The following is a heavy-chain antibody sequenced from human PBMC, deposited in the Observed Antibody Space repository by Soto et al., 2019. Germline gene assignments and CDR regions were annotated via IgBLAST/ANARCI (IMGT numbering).Heavy chain of an antibody. V-gene: IGHV3-7*01. Sequence: EVQVVESGGGLVQPGGSLRLSCAASGFISSNYWMSWVRQAPGKGLEWVANIKEDGSEKFYVDSVKGRFTISRDNAKHSVYLQMISLRAEDTAVYYCARDAFYDYIWGSYRPGYMDVWGKGTTVTVSS. CDR1: GFISSNYW. J-gene: IGHJ6*03. CDR2: IKEDGSEK. CDR3: ARDAFYDYIWGSYRPGYMDV. D-gene: IGHD3-16*02.